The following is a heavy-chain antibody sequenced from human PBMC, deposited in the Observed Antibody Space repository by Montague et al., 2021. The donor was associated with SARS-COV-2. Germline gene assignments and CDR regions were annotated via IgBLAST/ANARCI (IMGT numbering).Heavy chain of an antibody. CDR1: GRSISSYY. D-gene: IGHD5-24*01. J-gene: IGHJ4*02. CDR2: IYYSGST. Sequence: SETLSLTCTVSGRSISSYYWSWIRQPPGKGLEWIGYIYYSGSTNYNPSLKSRVTISVDTSKNQFSLKLSSVTAADTAVYYCARVFPRWLQFDPYFDYWGQGTLVTVSS. CDR3: ARVFPRWLQFDPYFDY. V-gene: IGHV4-59*01.